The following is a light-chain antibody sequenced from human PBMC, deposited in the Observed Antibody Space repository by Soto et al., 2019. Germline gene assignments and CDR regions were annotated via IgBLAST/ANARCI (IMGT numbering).Light chain of an antibody. J-gene: IGKJ1*01. CDR3: QNYGTTPWT. CDR2: GAS. Sequence: ETVLTQSPGTLSLSPGERVTLSCRASQSVCNRCLSWYQQKPGQSPRLLIYGASTRATGIPDRFSGSGSGTDFTLTISRLAPEDFAVYDCQNYGTTPWTFGQGTKVGIK. V-gene: IGKV3-20*01. CDR1: QSVCNRC.